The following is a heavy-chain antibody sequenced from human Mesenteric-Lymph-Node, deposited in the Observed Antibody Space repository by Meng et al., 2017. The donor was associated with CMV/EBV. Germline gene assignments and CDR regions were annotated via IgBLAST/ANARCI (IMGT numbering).Heavy chain of an antibody. CDR1: GYSFTSYA. CDR2: ISAYNGVT. Sequence: ASVKVSCKASGYSFTSYAITWVRQAPGQGLEWMGWISAYNGVTTYAQRVQGRVTMTTDTSTSTAYMELRSLRSDDTAVYYCARDIVGATSYHYYGLDVWGQGTTVTVSS. CDR3: ARDIVGATSYHYYGLDV. V-gene: IGHV1-18*01. D-gene: IGHD1-26*01. J-gene: IGHJ6*02.